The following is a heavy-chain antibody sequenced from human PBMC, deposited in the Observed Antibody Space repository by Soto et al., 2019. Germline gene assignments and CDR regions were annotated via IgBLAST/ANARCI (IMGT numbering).Heavy chain of an antibody. J-gene: IGHJ5*02. V-gene: IGHV3-73*01. Sequence: GESLKISCAASGFTFSGSAMHWVRQASGKGLEWVGRIRSKANSYATAYAASVKGRFTISRDDSKNTAYLQMNSLKTEDTAVYYCTSEKANLKDHNWFDPWGQGTLVTVSS. CDR2: IRSKANSYAT. CDR1: GFTFSGSA. D-gene: IGHD7-27*01. CDR3: TSEKANLKDHNWFDP.